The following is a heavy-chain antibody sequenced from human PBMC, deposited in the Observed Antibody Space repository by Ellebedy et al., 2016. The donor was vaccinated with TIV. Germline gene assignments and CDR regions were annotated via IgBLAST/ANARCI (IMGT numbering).Heavy chain of an antibody. CDR3: AKVPFDFGYYYYYMDV. Sequence: PGGSLRLSCAASGFTFSSYAMSWVRQAPGKGLEWVSTISGSGGSTYYADSVKGRFTISRDNSKNTLYLQMNSLRAEDTAVYYCAKVPFDFGYYYYYMDVWGKGTTVTVSS. CDR1: GFTFSSYA. CDR2: ISGSGGST. V-gene: IGHV3-23*01. J-gene: IGHJ6*03. D-gene: IGHD3/OR15-3a*01.